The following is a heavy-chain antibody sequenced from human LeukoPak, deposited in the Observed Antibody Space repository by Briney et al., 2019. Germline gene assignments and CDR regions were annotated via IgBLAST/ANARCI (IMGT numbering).Heavy chain of an antibody. V-gene: IGHV4-59*08. D-gene: IGHD6-13*01. Sequence: SETLSLTCTVSGGSISSYYWSWIRQPPGKGLEWIGYIYYSGNTYYNPSLKSRVTISVDTSKNQFSLKLSSVTAADTAVYYCARLFSSSWYRGAFDLWDQGTMVTVSS. CDR1: GGSISSYY. CDR2: IYYSGNT. CDR3: ARLFSSSWYRGAFDL. J-gene: IGHJ3*01.